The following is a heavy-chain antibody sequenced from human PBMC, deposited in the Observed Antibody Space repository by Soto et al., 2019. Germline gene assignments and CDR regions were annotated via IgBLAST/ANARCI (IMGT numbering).Heavy chain of an antibody. V-gene: IGHV1-2*04. J-gene: IGHJ6*02. CDR2: INPNSGRT. CDR1: GYTFTGYY. D-gene: IGHD3-3*01. Sequence: QVQLVQSGAEVKKPGASVKVSCKASGYTFTGYYMHWVRQAPGQGLEWMGWINPNSGRTNYAQKFQGWVTMTRDTSIRTAYMELRRLRSDDTAVYYCARAMFLECFPNYYYYYGMDVWGQGTTVTVSS. CDR3: ARAMFLECFPNYYYYYGMDV.